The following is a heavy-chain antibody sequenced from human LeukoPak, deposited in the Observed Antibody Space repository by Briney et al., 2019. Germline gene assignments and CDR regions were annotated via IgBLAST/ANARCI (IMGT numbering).Heavy chain of an antibody. CDR3: AREGTTRPLDY. D-gene: IGHD6-6*01. J-gene: IGHJ4*02. CDR2: INHSGGT. CDR1: GGSFSDYY. Sequence: SETLSLTCAVYGGSFSDYYWSWIRQPPGKGLEWIGEINHSGGTNCNPSLKSRVTMSVDTSKNQFSLNLTSVTVADTAVYYCAREGTTRPLDYWGQGTLVTVSS. V-gene: IGHV4-34*01.